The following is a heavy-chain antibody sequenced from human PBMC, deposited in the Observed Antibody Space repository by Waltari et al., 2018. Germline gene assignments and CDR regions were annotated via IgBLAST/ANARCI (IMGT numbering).Heavy chain of an antibody. D-gene: IGHD2-15*01. CDR2: IKQDGSEK. J-gene: IGHJ4*02. CDR1: GFTFSSYW. Sequence: EVQLVESGGGLVQPGGSLRLSCAASGFTFSSYWMTWVRQAPGKGVDWVAQIKQDGSEKYYVDSVKGRFTISRDNAKNSLYLQMNSLRAEDTAVFYCARGGAYSGGDYWGQGTLVTVSS. CDR3: ARGGAYSGGDY. V-gene: IGHV3-7*01.